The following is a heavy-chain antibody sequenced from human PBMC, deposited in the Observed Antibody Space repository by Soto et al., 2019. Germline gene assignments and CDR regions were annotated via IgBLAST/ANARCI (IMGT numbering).Heavy chain of an antibody. Sequence: QVQLVESGGGVVQPGRSLRLSCAASGFTFSRYGMHWVRQAPGKGLEWAAVIWYDGSNKYYADSVKGRFTISRDNSKNTRYLQMNSLRAEDTAVYYCARDRGYLGDYWGQGTLVTVSS. V-gene: IGHV3-33*01. CDR3: ARDRGYLGDY. CDR2: IWYDGSNK. J-gene: IGHJ4*02. D-gene: IGHD5-12*01. CDR1: GFTFSRYG.